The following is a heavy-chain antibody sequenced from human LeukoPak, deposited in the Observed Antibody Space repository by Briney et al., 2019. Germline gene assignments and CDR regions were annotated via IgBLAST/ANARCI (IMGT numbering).Heavy chain of an antibody. CDR1: GFTFSSYS. CDR2: ISRAGDYP. CDR3: ARDLMAVAGTGFDY. D-gene: IGHD6-19*01. Sequence: GGSLRLSCVASGFTFSSYSMNWVRQAQRKGLEWVSSISRAGDYPYSEDSVKGRFTISRDNAKDSLYLQLNSLRAEDTAIYYCARDLMAVAGTGFDYWGQGALVTVSS. J-gene: IGHJ4*02. V-gene: IGHV3-21*01.